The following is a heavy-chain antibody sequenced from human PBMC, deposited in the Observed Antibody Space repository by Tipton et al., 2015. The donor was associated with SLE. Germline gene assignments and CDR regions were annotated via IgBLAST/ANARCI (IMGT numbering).Heavy chain of an antibody. D-gene: IGHD1-1*01. CDR2: FYTSGST. J-gene: IGHJ4*02. CDR1: GVSISSYY. V-gene: IGHV4-4*07. Sequence: TLSLTCTVPGVSISSYYWSWIRQPAGKGLELIGRFYTSGSTNYNPSLKSRVTMTVSTSKNQFSLKLNSVTAADTAVYYCARVATTGDYLDYWGQGTLVTVSS. CDR3: ARVATTGDYLDY.